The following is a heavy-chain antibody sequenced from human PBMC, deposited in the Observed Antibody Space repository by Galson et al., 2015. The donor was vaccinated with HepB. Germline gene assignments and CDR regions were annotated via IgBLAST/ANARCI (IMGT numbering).Heavy chain of an antibody. V-gene: IGHV5-10-1*01. D-gene: IGHD3-10*01. CDR1: GYSFTSYW. J-gene: IGHJ6*02. CDR3: ARHDPELLWFGEPSPMDV. CDR2: IDPSDSYT. Sequence: QSGAEVKKPGESLKISCKGSGYSFTSYWISWVRQMPGKGLEWMGRIDPSDSYTNYSPSFQGHVTISADKSISTAYLQWSSLKASDTAMYYCARHDPELLWFGEPSPMDVWGQGTTVTVSS.